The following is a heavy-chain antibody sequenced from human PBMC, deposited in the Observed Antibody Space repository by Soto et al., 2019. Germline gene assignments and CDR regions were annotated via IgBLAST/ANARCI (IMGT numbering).Heavy chain of an antibody. CDR2: FDPEDGET. CDR3: ARVGLGGYDSNYYYGMDV. CDR1: GYTLTELS. D-gene: IGHD5-12*01. J-gene: IGHJ6*02. V-gene: IGHV1-24*01. Sequence: AASVKVSCKVSGYTLTELSMHWVRQAPGKGLEWMGGFDPEDGETIYAQKFQGRVTITADESTSTAYMELSSLRSEDTAVYYCARVGLGGYDSNYYYGMDVWGQGTTVTVSS.